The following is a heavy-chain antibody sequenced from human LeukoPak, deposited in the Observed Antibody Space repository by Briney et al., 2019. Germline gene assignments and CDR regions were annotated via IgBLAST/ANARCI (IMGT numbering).Heavy chain of an antibody. V-gene: IGHV4-34*01. CDR2: INHSGST. CDR1: GGSFSGYY. D-gene: IGHD4-17*01. Sequence: SETLSLTCAVYGGSFSGYYWSWIRQPPGKGLEWIGEINHSGSTNYNPSLKSRVTISVDTSKNQFSLKLSSVTAADTAVYYCAYLTTDAFDIWGQGTTVTVSS. CDR3: AYLTTDAFDI. J-gene: IGHJ3*02.